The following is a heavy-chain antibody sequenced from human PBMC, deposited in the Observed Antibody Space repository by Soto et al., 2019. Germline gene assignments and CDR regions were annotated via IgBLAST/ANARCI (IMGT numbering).Heavy chain of an antibody. D-gene: IGHD3-10*01. V-gene: IGHV2-5*02. CDR3: AEKGAGSRAVDY. CDR2: IYWDDSK. CDR1: GFSLSTSGVG. Sequence: SGPTLVNPTQTLTLTCTFSGFSLSTSGVGVGWIRQPPGKALERLAVIYWDDSKTYSPSLKSRLTITKDTSRDQVVLTMTNMDTVDTATYYCAEKGAGSRAVDYWGQGALVNVSS. J-gene: IGHJ4*02.